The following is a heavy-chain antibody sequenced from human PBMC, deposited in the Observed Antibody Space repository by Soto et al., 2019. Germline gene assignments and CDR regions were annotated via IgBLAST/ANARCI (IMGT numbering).Heavy chain of an antibody. V-gene: IGHV3-23*01. CDR2: ISGSDGKT. CDR1: GFSFSSYA. Sequence: GWSLRLSCATSGFSFSSYALSWVRQAPGKGLEWVSTISGSDGKTYYADSVKGRFSISRDTSKTTLYLQMNSLRAEDTAVYYCARWSFLDYWGQGTRFTVSA. CDR3: ARWSFLDY. D-gene: IGHD1-26*01. J-gene: IGHJ4*02.